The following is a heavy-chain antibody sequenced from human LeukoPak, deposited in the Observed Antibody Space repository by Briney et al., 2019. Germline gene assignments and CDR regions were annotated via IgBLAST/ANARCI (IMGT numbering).Heavy chain of an antibody. CDR1: GGSISSYY. Sequence: PSETLSLTCTVSGGSISSYYWSWIRQPPGKGLEWIGYICYSGSTNYNPSLKSRVTISVDTSKNQFSLKLSSVTAADTAVYYCARAEQWLPDYYFDYWGQGTLVTVSS. CDR3: ARAEQWLPDYYFDY. J-gene: IGHJ4*02. D-gene: IGHD6-19*01. V-gene: IGHV4-59*01. CDR2: ICYSGST.